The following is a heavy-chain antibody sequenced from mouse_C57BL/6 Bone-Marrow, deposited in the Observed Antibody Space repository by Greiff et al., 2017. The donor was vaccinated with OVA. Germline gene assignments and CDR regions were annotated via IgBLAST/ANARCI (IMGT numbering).Heavy chain of an antibody. D-gene: IGHD2-2*01. CDR2: ISDGGSYT. CDR3: ARDGYPLL. CDR1: GFTFSSYA. Sequence: EVKLVESGGGLVKPGGSLKLSCAASGFTFSSYAMSWVRQTPEKRLEWVATISDGGSYTYYPDNVQGRFTISRDNAKNNLYLQMSHLKSEDTAMYYCARDGYPLLGGQGTLVTVSA. V-gene: IGHV5-4*01. J-gene: IGHJ3*01.